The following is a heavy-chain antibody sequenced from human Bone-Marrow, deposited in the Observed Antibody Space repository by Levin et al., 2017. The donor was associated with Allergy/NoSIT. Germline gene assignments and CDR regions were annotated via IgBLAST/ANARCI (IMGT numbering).Heavy chain of an antibody. J-gene: IGHJ4*02. V-gene: IGHV3-21*01. CDR2: IDATSSYI. CDR3: ARDPNYCTITTCYRDY. CDR1: GFAFSSYN. D-gene: IGHD2-2*01. Sequence: GGSLRLSCAASGFAFSSYNMNWVRQAPGKGLEWVSSIDATSSYIYYADSMKGRFTISRDNAKNSLYLQMNSLRAEDTAVYYCARDPNYCTITTCYRDYWGQGTLVTVS.